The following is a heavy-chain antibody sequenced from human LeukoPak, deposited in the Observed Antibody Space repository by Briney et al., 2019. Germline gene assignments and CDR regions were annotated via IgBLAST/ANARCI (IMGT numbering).Heavy chain of an antibody. CDR2: INHSGST. D-gene: IGHD2-15*01. V-gene: IGHV4-34*01. Sequence: PSETLSHTCGVYGGSFSGYYWSWIRQPPGKGLEWIGEINHSGSTNYNPSLKSRVTISVDTSKNQFSLKLSSVTAADTAVYYCARAPRRNYCSGGSCYPFDYWGQGTLVTVSS. CDR1: GGSFSGYY. CDR3: ARAPRRNYCSGGSCYPFDY. J-gene: IGHJ4*02.